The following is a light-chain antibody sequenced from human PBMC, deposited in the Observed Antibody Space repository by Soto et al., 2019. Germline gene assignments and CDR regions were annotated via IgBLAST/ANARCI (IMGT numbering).Light chain of an antibody. Sequence: DIQMTQSPSSVSASVGARAPITCRASQYISSWLAWYQQKPGKAPKLLIYFASGLQSGVPSRFSGSGSETEFTLSISSLQPEDFATYFCQQIYSAPLTFGGGTKVDIK. CDR3: QQIYSAPLT. CDR2: FAS. J-gene: IGKJ4*01. V-gene: IGKV1-12*01. CDR1: QYISSW.